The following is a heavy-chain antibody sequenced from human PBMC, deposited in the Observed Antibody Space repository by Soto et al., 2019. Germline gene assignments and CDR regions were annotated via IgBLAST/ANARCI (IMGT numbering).Heavy chain of an antibody. D-gene: IGHD5-18*01. V-gene: IGHV4-34*01. J-gene: IGHJ4*02. CDR3: ARVRIAGVTTD. Sequence: QVQLQQWGAGLLKPSETLSLTCAVYGGSFSGYYWSWIRQPPGKGLEWIGESNHVGSTNYNPSLKSRVTMSVDPSTNQFSLRLTSVTAADTAVYYCARVRIAGVTTDWGQGTLVIVSS. CDR2: SNHVGST. CDR1: GGSFSGYY.